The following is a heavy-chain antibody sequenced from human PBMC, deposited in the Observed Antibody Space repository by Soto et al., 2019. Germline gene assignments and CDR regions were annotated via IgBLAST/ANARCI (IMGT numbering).Heavy chain of an antibody. D-gene: IGHD3-10*01. J-gene: IGHJ6*03. V-gene: IGHV4-34*01. CDR2: INDSGNI. Sequence: QVQLQQWGAGLLKPSETLSLTCAVYGGSFSGYQWTWIRQTPGKGLEWIGEINDSGNINYNPSLKSRVTILLDTPTKQIALRVRSVTAADSAVYYCARGLILWFGELSRRGGYYYYMDVWGKGNTVTVSS. CDR3: ARGLILWFGELSRRGGYYYYMDV. CDR1: GGSFSGYQ.